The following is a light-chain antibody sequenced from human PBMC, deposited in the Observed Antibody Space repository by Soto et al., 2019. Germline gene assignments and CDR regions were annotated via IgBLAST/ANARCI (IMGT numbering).Light chain of an antibody. CDR3: SSYTSSSTLYV. CDR2: EVS. CDR1: SSDVGGYKY. V-gene: IGLV2-14*01. J-gene: IGLJ1*01. Sequence: QSVLTQPASVSGSPGQSITIPCTGTSSDVGGYKYVSWYQQHPGKSPRLMIYEVSNRPSGVSHRFSGSKSGNTASLTISGLQAEDEADYYCSSYTSSSTLYVFGTGTKVTVL.